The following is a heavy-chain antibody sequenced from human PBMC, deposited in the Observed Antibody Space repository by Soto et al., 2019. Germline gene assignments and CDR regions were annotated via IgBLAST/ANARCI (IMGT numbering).Heavy chain of an antibody. CDR1: GGSFSGYY. Sequence: QVQLQQWGAGLLKPSETLSLTCAVYGGSFSGYYWSWIRQPPGKGLEWIGEINHSGSTNYNPSLKSRVTISVDTSQNQFSLKLSSVTAADTAVYYCARRRGVALAVPHWYFDLWGRGTLVTVSS. CDR3: ARRRGVALAVPHWYFDL. D-gene: IGHD6-19*01. V-gene: IGHV4-34*01. J-gene: IGHJ2*01. CDR2: INHSGST.